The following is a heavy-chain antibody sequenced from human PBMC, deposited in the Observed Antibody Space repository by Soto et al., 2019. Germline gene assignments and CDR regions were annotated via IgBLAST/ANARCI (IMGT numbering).Heavy chain of an antibody. D-gene: IGHD1-7*01. CDR2: IIPISGAA. V-gene: IGHV1-69*06. Sequence: QVQLVQSGAEVKKPGSSVKVSCKASGGTFSNYVVNWVRQAPGQGLEWMGRIIPISGAANYAQKFQGRVTITADKSTSTSYMELSILRSEDTAVYYCARDMTRTVVTYFDFWGQGTLVTVSS. CDR3: ARDMTRTVVTYFDF. J-gene: IGHJ4*02. CDR1: GGTFSNYV.